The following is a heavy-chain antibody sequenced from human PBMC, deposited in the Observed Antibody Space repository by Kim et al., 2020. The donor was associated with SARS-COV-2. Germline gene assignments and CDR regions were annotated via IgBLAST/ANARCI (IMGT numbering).Heavy chain of an antibody. Sequence: SETLSLTCTVSGGSISSSSYYWGWIRQPPGKGLEWIGSIYYSGSTYYNPSLKSRVTISVDTSKNQFSLKLSSVTAADTAVYYCARRRGPRGIAVAYTTAGFDYWGQGTLVIVSS. CDR1: GGSISSSSYY. CDR2: IYYSGST. CDR3: ARRRGPRGIAVAYTTAGFDY. V-gene: IGHV4-39*01. D-gene: IGHD6-19*01. J-gene: IGHJ4*02.